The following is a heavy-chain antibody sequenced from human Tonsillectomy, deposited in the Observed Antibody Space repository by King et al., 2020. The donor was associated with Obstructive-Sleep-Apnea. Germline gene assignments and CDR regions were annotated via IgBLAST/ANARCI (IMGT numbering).Heavy chain of an antibody. CDR2: VDYTGAS. V-gene: IGHV4-39*07. D-gene: IGHD3-16*01. J-gene: IGHJ4*02. Sequence: QLQESGPGLVKPSETLSLTCTVSGGSIDINNYYWGWVRQSPAKGLEWIGSVDYTGASHYNPSLMSRLTMSKDTSKNQFSLKLTSVTAADTAVYYCVSDGGYWLIDYWGQGTLVTVSP. CDR1: GGSIDINNYY. CDR3: VSDGGYWLIDY.